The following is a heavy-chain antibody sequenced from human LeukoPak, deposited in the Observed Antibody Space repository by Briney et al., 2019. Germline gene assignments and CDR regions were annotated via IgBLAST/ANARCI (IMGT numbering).Heavy chain of an antibody. CDR3: ARDVTDYYFDY. Sequence: TGGSLRLSCAAFGFSVTTHGMSWVRQAPGKGLEWVATISYDGSNKYHADSVKGRFTISRDSPKNTVFLQMTSLRVEDSAVYYCARDVTDYYFDYWGQGTLVTVSS. J-gene: IGHJ4*02. V-gene: IGHV3-33*05. CDR2: ISYDGSNK. CDR1: GFSVTTHG. D-gene: IGHD2-21*02.